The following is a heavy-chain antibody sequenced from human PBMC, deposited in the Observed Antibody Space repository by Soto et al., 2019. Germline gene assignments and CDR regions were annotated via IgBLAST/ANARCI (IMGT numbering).Heavy chain of an antibody. Sequence: SETLSLTCTVSGGSINSYYWSWVRQPPGRGLEWIGYIYYSGSTYYNPSLKSRVTISVDTSKNQFSLKLSSVTAADTAVYYCARSPTIWGQGTLVTVSS. CDR1: GGSINSYY. V-gene: IGHV4-59*12. CDR2: IYYSGST. CDR3: ARSPTI. D-gene: IGHD5-12*01. J-gene: IGHJ4*02.